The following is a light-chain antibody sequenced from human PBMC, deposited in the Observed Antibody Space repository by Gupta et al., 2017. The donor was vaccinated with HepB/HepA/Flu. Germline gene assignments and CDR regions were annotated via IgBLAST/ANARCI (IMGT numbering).Light chain of an antibody. Sequence: DTQLTQSPSAVSASVGDRVIITCRASQDINNHLAWFQQKPGEAPKSQTYAASSLKSGRTSRFSGSATGTAFTLTISSLQPEDFGTYYCQQYNNYPLTFGQGTQVEIK. CDR1: QDINNH. CDR2: AAS. J-gene: IGKJ1*01. CDR3: QQYNNYPLT. V-gene: IGKV1-16*01.